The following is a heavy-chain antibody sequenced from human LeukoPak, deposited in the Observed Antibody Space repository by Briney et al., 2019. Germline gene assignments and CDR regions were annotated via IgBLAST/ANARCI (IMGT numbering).Heavy chain of an antibody. J-gene: IGHJ5*02. V-gene: IGHV1-8*01. CDR3: ARGRGSGHKENWFDP. CDR2: MNPNSGNT. Sequence: GASVKVSCKASGYTFTTYDINWVRQATGQGLELMGWMNPNSGNTGYAQKFQGRVTMTRNTSITTAYMELSSLRSEDTAVYYCARGRGSGHKENWFDPWGQGTLVTVSS. CDR1: GYTFTTYD. D-gene: IGHD6-19*01.